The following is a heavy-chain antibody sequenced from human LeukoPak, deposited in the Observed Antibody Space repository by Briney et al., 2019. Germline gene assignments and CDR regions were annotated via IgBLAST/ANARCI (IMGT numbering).Heavy chain of an antibody. CDR2: IYYSGST. CDR1: GGSISSGGYY. CDR3: ARGGLWVITNFFDY. D-gene: IGHD3-22*01. V-gene: IGHV4-31*03. J-gene: IGHJ4*02. Sequence: PSETLSLTCTVSGGSISSGGYYWSWIRQHPGKGLEWIGYIYYSGSTYYNPSLKSRVTISVDTSKNQFSLKLSSVTAADTAVYYCARGGLWVITNFFDYWGQGTLVTVSS.